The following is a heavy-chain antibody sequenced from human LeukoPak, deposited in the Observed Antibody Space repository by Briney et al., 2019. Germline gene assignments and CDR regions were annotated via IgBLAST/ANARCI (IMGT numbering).Heavy chain of an antibody. V-gene: IGHV4-59*01. Sequence: SETLSPTCTVSGGSISSYYWSWIRQPPGKGLEWIGYIYYSGSTNYNPSLKSRVTISVDTSKNQFSLKLSSVTAADMAVYYCARGVWFGDEWKNWFDPWGQGTLVTVSS. CDR3: ARGVWFGDEWKNWFDP. D-gene: IGHD3-10*01. CDR1: GGSISSYY. CDR2: IYYSGST. J-gene: IGHJ5*02.